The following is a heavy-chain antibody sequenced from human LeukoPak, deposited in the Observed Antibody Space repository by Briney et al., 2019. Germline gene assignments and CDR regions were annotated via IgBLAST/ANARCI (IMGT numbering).Heavy chain of an antibody. CDR1: GFTFSSYA. CDR2: ISYDGSNK. J-gene: IGHJ5*01. D-gene: IGHD4-17*01. Sequence: GRSLRLSCAASGFTFSSYAMHWVRQAPGKGLEWVAVISYDGSNKYYADSVKGRFTISRDNSKNTLYLQMNSLRAEDTAVYYCARGGSDYGPFDSWGHGNLGTLS. CDR3: ARGGSDYGPFDS. V-gene: IGHV3-30-3*01.